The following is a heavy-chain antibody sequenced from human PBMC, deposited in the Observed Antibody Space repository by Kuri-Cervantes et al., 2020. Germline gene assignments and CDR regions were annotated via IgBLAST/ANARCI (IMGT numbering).Heavy chain of an antibody. J-gene: IGHJ3*02. CDR1: GFTFSDYY. CDR2: ISSSSSYI. D-gene: IGHD1-1*01. V-gene: IGHV3-11*05. Sequence: GESLKISCAASGFTFSDYYMSWIRQAPGKGLEWVSYISSSSSYIYYADSVKGRFTISRDNAKNSLYLQMNSLRSEDTAVYYCARGKGYNWNDAALDIWGQGTMVTVSS. CDR3: ARGKGYNWNDAALDI.